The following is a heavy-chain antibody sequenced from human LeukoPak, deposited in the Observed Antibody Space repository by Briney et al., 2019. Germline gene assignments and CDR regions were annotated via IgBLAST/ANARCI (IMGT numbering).Heavy chain of an antibody. J-gene: IGHJ4*02. CDR1: GGSISSYY. Sequence: SETLPLTCTVSGGSISSYYWSWIRQPPGKGLEWIGYIYYSGSTNYNPSLKSRVTISVDTSKNQFSLKLSSVTAADTAVYYCARHLQMADYYFDHWGQGTLVTVSS. D-gene: IGHD5-24*01. CDR3: ARHLQMADYYFDH. V-gene: IGHV4-59*08. CDR2: IYYSGST.